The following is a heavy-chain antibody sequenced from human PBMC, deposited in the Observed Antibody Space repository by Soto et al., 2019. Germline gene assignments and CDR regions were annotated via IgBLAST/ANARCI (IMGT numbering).Heavy chain of an antibody. CDR2: ISYDGSNK. J-gene: IGHJ6*02. Sequence: GGSLRLSCAASGFTFSSYAMHWVRQAPGKGLEWVAVISYDGSNKYYADSVKGRFTISRDNSKNTLYLQMNSLRAEDTAVYYCARDWGYDILTGGMDVWGQGTTVTVSS. V-gene: IGHV3-30-3*01. CDR1: GFTFSSYA. CDR3: ARDWGYDILTGGMDV. D-gene: IGHD3-9*01.